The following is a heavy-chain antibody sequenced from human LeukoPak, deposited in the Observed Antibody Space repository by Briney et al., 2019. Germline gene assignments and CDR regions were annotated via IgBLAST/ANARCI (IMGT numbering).Heavy chain of an antibody. V-gene: IGHV3-23*01. J-gene: IGHJ4*02. CDR1: GFTFSNYA. Sequence: PGGSLRLSCAASGFTFSNYAMSWVRQSPRKGLEWVSAVSGSGGSTYYADSVKGRFTISRDNSKNTLYLQMNSLRAEDTAVYYCAKADDFWGSTGALIDYWGQGTLVTVSS. D-gene: IGHD3-3*01. CDR3: AKADDFWGSTGALIDY. CDR2: VSGSGGST.